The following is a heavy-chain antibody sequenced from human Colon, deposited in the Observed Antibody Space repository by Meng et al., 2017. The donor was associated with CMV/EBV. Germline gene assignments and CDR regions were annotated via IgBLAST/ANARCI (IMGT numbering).Heavy chain of an antibody. V-gene: IGHV3-74*01. CDR1: GFTLSDRW. D-gene: IGHD6-19*01. CDR3: SPVDDY. CDR2: GNGDGSQT. J-gene: IGHJ4*02. Sequence: GGSLRLSCAVSGFTLSDRWMHWVRQAAGKGLEWVAGGNGDGSQTFHAASVKGRFTISRDNTKNTVYLQMNSLRAEDTATYYCSPVDDYWGRGTLVTVSS.